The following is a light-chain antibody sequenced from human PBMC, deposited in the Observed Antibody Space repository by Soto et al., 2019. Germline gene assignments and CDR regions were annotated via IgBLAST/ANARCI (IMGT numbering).Light chain of an antibody. CDR3: AAWDDSLDGWV. J-gene: IGLJ3*02. Sequence: QSVLTQPPSASGTPGQRVTISCSGSNSNIGGNPVNWFQQLPGTAPKLLIYNNNQRPSGVPDRISGSKSGTSASLANSGLHSEDEADYFCAAWDDSLDGWVFGGGTKLTVL. CDR2: NNN. V-gene: IGLV1-44*01. CDR1: NSNIGGNP.